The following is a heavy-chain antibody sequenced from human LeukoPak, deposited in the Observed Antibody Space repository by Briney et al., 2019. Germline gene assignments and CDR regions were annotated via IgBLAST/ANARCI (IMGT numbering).Heavy chain of an antibody. Sequence: PSQTLSLTCTVSGGSISSGGYYWSWIRQHPGKGLEWIGYIYYSGSTYYNPSLKSRVTISVDTSKNQFSLKLSSVTAADTAVYYCARVSGTMVRGVTPYYYYGMDVWGQGTTVTVSS. J-gene: IGHJ6*02. CDR3: ARVSGTMVRGVTPYYYYGMDV. CDR2: IYYSGST. CDR1: GGSISSGGYY. D-gene: IGHD3-10*01. V-gene: IGHV4-31*03.